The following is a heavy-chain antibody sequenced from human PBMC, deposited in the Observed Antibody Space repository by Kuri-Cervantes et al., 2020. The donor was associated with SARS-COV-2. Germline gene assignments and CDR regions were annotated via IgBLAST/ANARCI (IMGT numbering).Heavy chain of an antibody. V-gene: IGHV3-23*01. CDR1: GFTFSNYA. J-gene: IGHJ4*02. CDR2: ISVSGDST. Sequence: GGSLRLSCGASGFTFSNYAMSWVRQAPGKGLQWVSTISVSGDSTYYADSVKGRFTISRDNSKNTLYLQMHSLRAEDTAVYYCAKDLSGVSSSFFFDSWGQGTPVTVSS. D-gene: IGHD2/OR15-2a*01. CDR3: AKDLSGVSSSFFFDS.